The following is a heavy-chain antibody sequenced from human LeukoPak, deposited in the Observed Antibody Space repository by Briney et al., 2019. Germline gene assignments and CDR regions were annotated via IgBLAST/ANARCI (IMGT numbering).Heavy chain of an antibody. J-gene: IGHJ3*02. Sequence: GGSLRLSCAASGFTFIIYDMHWVRQTAGKGLEWVSTIGTDGDTYYPGSVKGRFTISRENAKNSLYLQMNSLRAGDTAVYYCARGGYSYGLGDAFDIWGQGTMVTVSP. D-gene: IGHD5-18*01. V-gene: IGHV3-13*01. CDR2: IGTDGDT. CDR3: ARGGYSYGLGDAFDI. CDR1: GFTFIIYD.